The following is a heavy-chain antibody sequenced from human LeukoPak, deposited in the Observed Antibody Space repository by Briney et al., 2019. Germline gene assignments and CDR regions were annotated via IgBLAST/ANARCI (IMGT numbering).Heavy chain of an antibody. CDR3: ATSGLGY. Sequence: GGSLRLSCAASGFTFSSYAMHWVRQAPGKGLEWVSVIYSGGSTYYADSVKGRFTISRDNSKNTLYLQMNSLRAEDTAVYYCATSGLGYWGQGTLVTVSS. CDR2: IYSGGST. D-gene: IGHD6-25*01. J-gene: IGHJ4*02. CDR1: GFTFSSYA. V-gene: IGHV3-53*01.